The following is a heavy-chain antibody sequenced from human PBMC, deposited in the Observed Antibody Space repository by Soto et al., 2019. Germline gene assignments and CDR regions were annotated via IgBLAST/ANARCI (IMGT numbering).Heavy chain of an antibody. CDR1: GFTFSSYE. CDR3: ARHGDYGNWFDP. Sequence: EGQLVESGGGLVQPGGSLRLSCAASGFTFSSYEMNWVRQAPGKGLEWVSFIRSSGTTIYYADSVKGRFTISRDNAKNSLFLQMNSLRAEDTAVYYCARHGDYGNWFDPWGHGTLVTVSS. V-gene: IGHV3-48*03. D-gene: IGHD4-17*01. CDR2: IRSSGTTI. J-gene: IGHJ5*02.